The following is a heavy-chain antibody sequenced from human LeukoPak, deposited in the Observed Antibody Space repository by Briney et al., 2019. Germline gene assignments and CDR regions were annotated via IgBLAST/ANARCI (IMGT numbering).Heavy chain of an antibody. CDR2: IYYSGST. D-gene: IGHD1-26*01. Sequence: SETLSLTCTASGGSISGYYWSWIRQPPGKGLEWIGYIYYSGSTNYNPSLKSRVTMSVDTSKNPFSLKLSPLTAADTVVYDCAGHLVGATGTGPFDYWGQGTLVTVSS. CDR3: AGHLVGATGTGPFDY. J-gene: IGHJ4*02. CDR1: GGSISGYY. V-gene: IGHV4-59*08.